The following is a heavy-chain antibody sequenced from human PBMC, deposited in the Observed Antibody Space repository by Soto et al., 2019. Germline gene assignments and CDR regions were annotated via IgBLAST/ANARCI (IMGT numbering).Heavy chain of an antibody. V-gene: IGHV4-39*01. CDR3: ARHSIWGDAFHL. D-gene: IGHD7-27*01. Sequence: PSETLSLTCTVSGVSISSSSYYCGWVRKPPWKGLERMGSISYSGSTYYNRSLKSRVTISVDTSKNQFSLKLSSVTAADTPVYYCARHSIWGDAFHLWGQATRVTVS. CDR2: ISYSGST. J-gene: IGHJ3*01. CDR1: GVSISSSSYY.